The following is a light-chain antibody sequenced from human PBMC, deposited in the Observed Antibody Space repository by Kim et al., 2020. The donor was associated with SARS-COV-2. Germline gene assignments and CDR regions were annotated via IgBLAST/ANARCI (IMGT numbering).Light chain of an antibody. J-gene: IGKJ1*01. Sequence: DIQLTHSPPFLSASVRDRVTITCRAGQDISTYLAWYQQIPGKAPKLLIYRASTLQSGVPSRFRGSGSGTEFTLTISNLQPEDFAIYYCQQLNSYPWTFGQGTKVDIK. CDR1: QDISTY. CDR2: RAS. V-gene: IGKV1-9*01. CDR3: QQLNSYPWT.